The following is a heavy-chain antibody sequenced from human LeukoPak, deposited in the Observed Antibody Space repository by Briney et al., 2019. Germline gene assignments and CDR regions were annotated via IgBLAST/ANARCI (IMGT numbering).Heavy chain of an antibody. CDR2: IYPGDSDT. CDR3: ARVPYYYDSSGYSFQH. D-gene: IGHD3-22*01. Sequence: GESLKISCKGSGYSFTSYWIGWVRQMPGKGLEWMGIIYPGDSDTRYSPSFQGQVTISADKSISTAYLQWSSLKASDTAMYYCARVPYYYDSSGYSFQHWGQGTLVTVSS. V-gene: IGHV5-51*01. CDR1: GYSFTSYW. J-gene: IGHJ1*01.